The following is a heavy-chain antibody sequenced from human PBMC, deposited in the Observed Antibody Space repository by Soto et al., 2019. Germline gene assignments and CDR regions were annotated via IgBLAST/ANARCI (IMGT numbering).Heavy chain of an antibody. J-gene: IGHJ6*02. Sequence: QVQLVQAGAEVKKPGASVKVSCKASGYTFTSYGISWVRQAPGQGLEWMGWISAYKGNTNYAKLLQGRVTMTTDTSTSTAYMELRSLRSDDTAVYYGARETDRNYDYYGMDVWGQGTTGTVSS. CDR2: ISAYKGNT. CDR1: GYTFTSYG. V-gene: IGHV1-18*01. CDR3: ARETDRNYDYYGMDV.